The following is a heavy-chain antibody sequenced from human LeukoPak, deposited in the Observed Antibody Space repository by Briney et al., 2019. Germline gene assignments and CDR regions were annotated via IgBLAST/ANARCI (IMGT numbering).Heavy chain of an antibody. D-gene: IGHD1-1*01. V-gene: IGHV3-9*01. CDR1: GFTFDDYS. J-gene: IGHJ5*02. CDR2: ISWSNGII. CDR3: AKDGGGNWFDP. Sequence: PGGSLRLSCVAFGFTFDDYSMHWVRQAPGKGLEWVSGISWSNGIIGYADSVKGRFTISRDNAKNSLYLQMNSLRADDTALYYCAKDGGGNWFDPWGPGTLVTVSS.